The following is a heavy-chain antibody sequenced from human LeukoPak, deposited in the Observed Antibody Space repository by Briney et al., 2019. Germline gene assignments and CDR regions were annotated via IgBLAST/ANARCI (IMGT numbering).Heavy chain of an antibody. CDR2: TNEAGGDK. Sequence: GGSLRLSCAASGFTFSDFWMSWVRQTPGKGLECVASTNEAGGDKLYVDSVKGRFTISRDNSKNSLSLQMNSLTAEDTAIYYCAIATTGRGAFGSWGQGTLVSVSS. D-gene: IGHD1-1*01. CDR3: AIATTGRGAFGS. CDR1: GFTFSDFW. V-gene: IGHV3-7*01. J-gene: IGHJ4*02.